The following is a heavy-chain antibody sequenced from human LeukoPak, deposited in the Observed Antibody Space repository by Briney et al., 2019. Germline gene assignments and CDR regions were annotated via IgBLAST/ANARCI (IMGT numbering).Heavy chain of an antibody. CDR1: GYTLTEFS. D-gene: IGHD1-1*01. Sequence: ASVKVSCKVSGYTLTEFSIHWVRQAPGKGLEWMGGSGDGETIYAQKFQGRVTMTEDTSTDTAYMELISLRSDDTAVYYCAAPGIIMAGTYFDYWGQGTLVTVSS. CDR3: AAPGIIMAGTYFDY. J-gene: IGHJ4*02. CDR2: SGDGET. V-gene: IGHV1-24*01.